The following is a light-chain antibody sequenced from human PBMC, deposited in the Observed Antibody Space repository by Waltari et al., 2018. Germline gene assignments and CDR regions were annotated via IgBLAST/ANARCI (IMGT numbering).Light chain of an antibody. V-gene: IGKV3-11*01. CDR2: GAS. Sequence: VLTQSPATLSLSPGERATLSCRASQSVYNFLAWYQQKPGQAPRLLIYGASQRATGIPARFSGSGSGTDFTLTISSLEPEDVAVYYCQQRANWPPLTFGGGTKVEIK. CDR1: QSVYNF. CDR3: QQRANWPPLT. J-gene: IGKJ4*01.